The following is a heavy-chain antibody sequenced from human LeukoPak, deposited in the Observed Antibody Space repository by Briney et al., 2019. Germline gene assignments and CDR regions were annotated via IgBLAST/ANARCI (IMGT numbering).Heavy chain of an antibody. Sequence: KPSGTLSLTCTVSGGSISSNNWWSWVRQPPGKGLEWIGEIYHSGSTNYSPSLKSRVSISVDKSKNQFSLKLSSVTAADTAVYYCARVRSDKTSDPWGQGTLVTVSS. CDR2: IYHSGST. D-gene: IGHD2-2*01. CDR3: ARVRSDKTSDP. J-gene: IGHJ5*02. CDR1: GGSISSNNW. V-gene: IGHV4-4*02.